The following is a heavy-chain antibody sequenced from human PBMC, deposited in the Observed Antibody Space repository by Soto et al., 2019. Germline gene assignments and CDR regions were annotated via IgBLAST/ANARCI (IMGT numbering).Heavy chain of an antibody. CDR2: INTDNGNT. Sequence: QVQLVQSGAEVKQPGASVKVSCKSSGYTFTHYAMHWVRQAPGQGLEWLGRINTDNGNTAFSQKFQGRVSITMDRSASTAYVDLSSLISEDSAVYYCARQGDSRILRDTFDIWSQGTLVTVAS. V-gene: IGHV1-3*04. D-gene: IGHD2-8*01. J-gene: IGHJ3*02. CDR3: ARQGDSRILRDTFDI. CDR1: GYTFTHYA.